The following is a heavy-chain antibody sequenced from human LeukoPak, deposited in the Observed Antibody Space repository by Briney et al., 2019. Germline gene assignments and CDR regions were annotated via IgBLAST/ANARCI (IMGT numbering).Heavy chain of an antibody. CDR3: ARDGGAAAGTNWFDP. J-gene: IGHJ5*02. CDR1: GDSISNYY. CDR2: IYPSGST. D-gene: IGHD6-13*01. Sequence: SETLSLTCTVSGDSISNYYWSWIRQSAGEGLEWIGRIYPSGSTTYNPSLESRVTISVDKSKNQFSLKLSSVTAADTAAYYCARDGGAAAGTNWFDPWGQGTLVTVSS. V-gene: IGHV4-4*07.